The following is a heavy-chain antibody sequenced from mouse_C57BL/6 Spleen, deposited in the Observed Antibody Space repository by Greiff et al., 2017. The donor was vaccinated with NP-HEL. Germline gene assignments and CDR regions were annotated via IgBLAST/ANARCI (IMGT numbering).Heavy chain of an antibody. CDR2: IDPSDSYT. J-gene: IGHJ3*01. V-gene: IGHV1-50*01. D-gene: IGHD1-1*01. CDR3: ASATVPLAY. Sequence: VQLQQSGAELVKPGASVKLSCKASGYTFTSYWMQWVKQRPGQGLEWIGEIDPSDSYTNYTQKFKGKATLTVDTSSSTAYMQLSSLTSEYSAVYYGASATVPLAYWGQGTLVTVSA. CDR1: GYTFTSYW.